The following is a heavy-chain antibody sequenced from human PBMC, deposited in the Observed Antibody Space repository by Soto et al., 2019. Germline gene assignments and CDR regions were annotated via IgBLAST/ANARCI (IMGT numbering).Heavy chain of an antibody. Sequence: QVQLQESGPGLVKPSETLSLTCTVSGGSISSNYWSWIRQPPGKGLEWIGYINHSGSTNYNPSLMSRVTISVDTSKNPFYLKLRSVTAADTAVYYGARTGNSGYFWSVDYWGQGTLVTFSS. V-gene: IGHV4-59*01. J-gene: IGHJ4*02. CDR3: ARTGNSGYFWSVDY. CDR1: GGSISSNY. CDR2: INHSGST. D-gene: IGHD3-22*01.